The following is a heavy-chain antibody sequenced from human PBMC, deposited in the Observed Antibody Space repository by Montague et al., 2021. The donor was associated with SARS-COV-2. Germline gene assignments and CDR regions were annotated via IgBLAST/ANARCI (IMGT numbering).Heavy chain of an antibody. CDR2: ISWNSGSL. Sequence: SQRLSCAASGFPFDEHAMFWVRQAPGKGLEWVSGISWNSGSLGYADSLKGRFTVSRDNAKNSLYLQMNSLRPDDTALYYCAKGPRHDVASGLDHWGQGTLVTVSS. V-gene: IGHV3-9*01. CDR3: AKGPRHDVASGLDH. CDR1: GFPFDEHA. J-gene: IGHJ4*02. D-gene: IGHD6-13*01.